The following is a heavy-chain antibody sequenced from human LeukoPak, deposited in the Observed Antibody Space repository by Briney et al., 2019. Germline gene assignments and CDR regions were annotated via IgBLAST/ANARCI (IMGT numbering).Heavy chain of an antibody. D-gene: IGHD5-18*01. Sequence: SETLSLTCTVSGGSISSSSAYWGWIRQPRGKGLEWIGSIYYRKNTYYNPSLKSRVTISADTSKNQFSLTLGSVSATDTAVYYCASPRGFSYGYFDYWGQGTLVTVSS. J-gene: IGHJ4*02. CDR3: ASPRGFSYGYFDY. CDR2: IYYRKNT. V-gene: IGHV4-39*01. CDR1: GGSISSSSAY.